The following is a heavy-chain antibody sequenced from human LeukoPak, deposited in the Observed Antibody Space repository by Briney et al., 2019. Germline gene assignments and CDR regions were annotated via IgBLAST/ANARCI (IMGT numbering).Heavy chain of an antibody. J-gene: IGHJ4*02. V-gene: IGHV4-59*02. D-gene: IGHD4-17*01. CDR2: IYYSGNT. CDR1: GGSVSGYY. CDR3: ARHKDSGDYPLDY. Sequence: SETLSLTCTVSGGSVSGYYWSWIRQPPGKGLEWIGYIYYSGNTNYNPSLKSRLIMSLDTSKNHFSLKLNSVAAADTAVYYCARHKDSGDYPLDYWGQGILVSVSS.